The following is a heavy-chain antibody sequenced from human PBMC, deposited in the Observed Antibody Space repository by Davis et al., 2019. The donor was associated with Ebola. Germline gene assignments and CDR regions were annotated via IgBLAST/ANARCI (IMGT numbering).Heavy chain of an antibody. J-gene: IGHJ4*02. CDR1: GYVFTSYY. CDR2: INPSGGST. V-gene: IGHV1-46*01. CDR3: AREGGGYKLDY. Sequence: ASVKVSCKASGYVFTSYYIHWVRQAPGEGLEWMGIINPSGGSTIYAQKFQGRVTMTRDPSTNTFYMEMRSLRSEDTAVFYCAREGGGYKLDYWGPGTLVTVSS. D-gene: IGHD5-24*01.